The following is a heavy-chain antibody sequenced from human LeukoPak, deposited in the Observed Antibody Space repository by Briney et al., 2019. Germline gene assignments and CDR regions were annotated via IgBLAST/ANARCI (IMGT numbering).Heavy chain of an antibody. J-gene: IGHJ4*02. V-gene: IGHV3-30*03. CDR2: ISYDGSNK. D-gene: IGHD6-6*01. CDR1: GFTFSSYS. CDR3: ARNPYSGSYFDY. Sequence: GGSLRLSCAASGFTFSSYSMNWVRQAPGKGLEWVAVISYDGSNKYYADSVKGRFTISRDNSKNTLYLQMNSLRAEDTAVYYCARNPYSGSYFDYWGQGTLVTVSS.